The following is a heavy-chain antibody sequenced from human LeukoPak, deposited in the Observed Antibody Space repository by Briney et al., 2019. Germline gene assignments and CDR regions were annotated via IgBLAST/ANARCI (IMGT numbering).Heavy chain of an antibody. Sequence: PSETLSLTCTVSGGSISSYYWSWIRQPAGKGLEWIGRIYTSGSTNYNASLKSRVSMSVDTSKNQFSLKLSSVTAADTAVYYCARGGDYYDSSGYYGTTNWFDPWGQGTLVTVSS. J-gene: IGHJ5*02. V-gene: IGHV4-4*07. D-gene: IGHD3-22*01. CDR2: IYTSGST. CDR1: GGSISSYY. CDR3: ARGGDYYDSSGYYGTTNWFDP.